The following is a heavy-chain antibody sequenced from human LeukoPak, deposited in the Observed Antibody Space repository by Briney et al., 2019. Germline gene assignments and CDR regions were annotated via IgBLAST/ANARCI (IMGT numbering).Heavy chain of an antibody. Sequence: PGGSLRLSCAASGFTFSSYSMNWVRQAPGKGLEWVSYISSSSSTIYYADSVKGRFTISRDNAKNSLYLQMNSLRAEDTAVYYCARVGATGQGAFDIWGQGTMVTVSS. J-gene: IGHJ3*02. CDR3: ARVGATGQGAFDI. CDR2: ISSSSSTI. D-gene: IGHD1-26*01. CDR1: GFTFSSYS. V-gene: IGHV3-48*04.